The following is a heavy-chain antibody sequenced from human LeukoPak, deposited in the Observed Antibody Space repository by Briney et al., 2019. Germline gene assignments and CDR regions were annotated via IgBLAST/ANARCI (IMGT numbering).Heavy chain of an antibody. CDR3: AKGLCSSQKLGLDY. CDR2: ISGSGGST. D-gene: IGHD6-13*01. CDR1: GFTFSSYA. J-gene: IGHJ4*02. Sequence: GSLRLSCAASGFTFSSYAMSWVRQAPGKGLEWVSAISGSGGSTYYADSVKGRFTISRDNSKNTLYLQMNSLRAEDTAVYYYAKGLCSSQKLGLDYWGQGTLVTVSS. V-gene: IGHV3-23*01.